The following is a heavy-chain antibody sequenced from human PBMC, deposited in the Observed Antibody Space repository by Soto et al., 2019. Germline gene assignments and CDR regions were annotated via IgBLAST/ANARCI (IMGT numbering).Heavy chain of an antibody. D-gene: IGHD6-19*01. CDR2: IYYSGST. Sequence: SETLSLTCTVSGGSISSSSYYWGWIRQPPGKGLEWIGSIYYSGSTYYNPSLKSRVTISVDTSKNQFSLKLSSVTAADTAVYYCARHLFSSGWYYYFDYWGQGTLVTVSS. CDR1: GGSISSSSYY. CDR3: ARHLFSSGWYYYFDY. J-gene: IGHJ4*02. V-gene: IGHV4-39*01.